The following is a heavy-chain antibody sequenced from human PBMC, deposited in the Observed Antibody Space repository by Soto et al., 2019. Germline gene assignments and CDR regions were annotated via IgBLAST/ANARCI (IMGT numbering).Heavy chain of an antibody. CDR2: IYPGDSDT. CDR3: ARSTSYGSNWFDP. D-gene: IGHD4-17*01. V-gene: IGHV5-51*01. J-gene: IGHJ5*02. CDR1: GYSFISYL. Sequence: GESLKISCKGSGYSFISYLIGWVRQMPGKGLEWMGIIYPGDSDTRYSPSFQGQVTISADKSISTAYLQWSSLKASDTAMYYCARSTSYGSNWFDPWGQGTLVTVSS.